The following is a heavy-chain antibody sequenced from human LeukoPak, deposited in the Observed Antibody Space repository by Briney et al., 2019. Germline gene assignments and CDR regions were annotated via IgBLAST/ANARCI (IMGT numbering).Heavy chain of an antibody. J-gene: IGHJ4*02. V-gene: IGHV4-59*12. Sequence: SETLSLTCTVSGGSISSYYWSWIRQPPGKGLEWIGYIYYSGSTNYNPSLKSRVTMSVDTSKNQFSLKLSSVTAADTAVYYCARENSYYYDSSGYWIWGQGTLVTVSS. CDR1: GGSISSYY. CDR2: IYYSGST. D-gene: IGHD3-22*01. CDR3: ARENSYYYDSSGYWI.